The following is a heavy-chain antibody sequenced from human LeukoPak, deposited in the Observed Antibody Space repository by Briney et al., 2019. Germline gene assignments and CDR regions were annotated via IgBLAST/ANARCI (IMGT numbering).Heavy chain of an antibody. CDR2: ISGSGGST. J-gene: IGHJ4*02. D-gene: IGHD3-16*01. Sequence: GGSLRLSCAASGFTVSSNYMSWVRQAPGKGLEWVSAISGSGGSTYYADSVKGRFTISRDNSKNTVYLQMNSLRADDTAVYYCAKAPGGIVGYWGQGTLVTVSS. CDR3: AKAPGGIVGY. V-gene: IGHV3-23*01. CDR1: GFTVSSNY.